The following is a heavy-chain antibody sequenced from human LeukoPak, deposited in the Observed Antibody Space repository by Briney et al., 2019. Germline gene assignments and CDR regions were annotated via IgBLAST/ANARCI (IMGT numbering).Heavy chain of an antibody. J-gene: IGHJ4*02. CDR3: ARDSVVVVASYVFDY. V-gene: IGHV3-21*01. Sequence: PGGSLRLSCAASGFTFSSYSMNWVRQAPGKGLEWVSSISSSSSYIYYADSVKGRFTISRDNAKNSLCLQMNSLGAEDTAVYYCARDSVVVVASYVFDYWGQGTLVTVSS. CDR2: ISSSSSYI. CDR1: GFTFSSYS. D-gene: IGHD2-15*01.